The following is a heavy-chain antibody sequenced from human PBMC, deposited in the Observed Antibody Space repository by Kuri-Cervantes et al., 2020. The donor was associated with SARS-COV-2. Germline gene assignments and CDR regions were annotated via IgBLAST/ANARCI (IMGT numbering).Heavy chain of an antibody. CDR2: IHSGGNT. CDR1: GGSISSSDNYF. CDR3: IAYPHGWVTGGGF. Sequence: TLSLTCTVSGGSISSSDNYFWGWVRQPPGKGLEWIATIHSGGNTYYNVSLRSRLTMSVDTSKNQFSLRLTSVTAADMAVYYCIAYPHGWVTGGGFWGQGTLVTVSS. D-gene: IGHD6-19*01. J-gene: IGHJ4*02. V-gene: IGHV4-39*03.